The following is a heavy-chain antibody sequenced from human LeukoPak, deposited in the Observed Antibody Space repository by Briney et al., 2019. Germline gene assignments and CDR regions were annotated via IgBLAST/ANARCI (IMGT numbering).Heavy chain of an antibody. CDR2: IYYSGST. CDR3: ARGAGYNGSWYEY. CDR1: SGSVNSGSYY. V-gene: IGHV4-61*01. Sequence: SETLSLTCTVSSGSVNSGSYYWNWIRQPPGKGLECIGYIYYSGSTNYNPSLKSRVTISVDTAKNQLSLKLSSVTAADTAVYYCARGAGYNGSWYEYWGQGTLVTVSS. D-gene: IGHD6-13*01. J-gene: IGHJ4*02.